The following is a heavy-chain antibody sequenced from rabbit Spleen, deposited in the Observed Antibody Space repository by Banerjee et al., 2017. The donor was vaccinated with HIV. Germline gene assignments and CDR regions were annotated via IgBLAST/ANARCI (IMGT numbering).Heavy chain of an antibody. V-gene: IGHV1S45*01. CDR1: GFSFSNSYY. CDR2: SYAGSSGST. CDR3: ARDTGTSFSSYGMDL. Sequence: QEQLVESGGGLVQPGGSLTLTCTAAGFSFSNSYYMCWVRQAPGKGLEWIACSYAGSSGSTYSAIWAKGRFTMSKTSSTTVTLQMTSLTVADTATYFCARDTGTSFSSYGMDLWGPGTLVTVS. D-gene: IGHD7-1*01. J-gene: IGHJ6*01.